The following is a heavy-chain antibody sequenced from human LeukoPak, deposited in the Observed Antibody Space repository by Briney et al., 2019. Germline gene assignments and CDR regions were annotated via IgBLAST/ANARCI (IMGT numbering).Heavy chain of an antibody. CDR2: LYTSGST. CDR3: ARDIWVTDAYRGDYYYMDV. J-gene: IGHJ6*03. V-gene: IGHV4-4*07. D-gene: IGHD3-16*01. CDR1: GGSISGDY. Sequence: SETLSLTCTVSGGSISGDYWSWIRQPAGKGLEWIGRLYTSGSTNYNPSLKSRVTMSVDRSKNQFSVKLSSVTAADTAVYYCARDIWVTDAYRGDYYYMDVWGKGTTVTVSS.